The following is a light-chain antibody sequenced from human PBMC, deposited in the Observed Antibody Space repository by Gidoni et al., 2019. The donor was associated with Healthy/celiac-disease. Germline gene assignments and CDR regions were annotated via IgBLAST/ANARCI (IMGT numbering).Light chain of an antibody. Sequence: DIVMTQSPLSLPVTPGEPASISCRSSQRLPHSNGYNYLDWYLQKPGQSPQLLIYLGSNRASGVPDRFSGSGSGTDFTLKISRVEAEDVGVYYCMQALQTPLTFGGGTKVEIK. CDR1: QRLPHSNGYNY. J-gene: IGKJ4*01. CDR2: LGS. CDR3: MQALQTPLT. V-gene: IGKV2-28*01.